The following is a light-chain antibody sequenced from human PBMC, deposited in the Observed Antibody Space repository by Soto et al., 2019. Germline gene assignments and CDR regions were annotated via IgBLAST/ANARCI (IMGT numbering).Light chain of an antibody. CDR3: QQYKSYPWT. J-gene: IGKJ1*01. CDR1: ESISTW. Sequence: DIQMTQSPSTLSASIGDRVTITCRASESISTWSAWYQQKPREAPKLLIYDASGLESGVPARFSGSGSGTEFTLTISGLQPGDFATYYCQQYKSYPWTFGQGTKVDIK. CDR2: DAS. V-gene: IGKV1-5*01.